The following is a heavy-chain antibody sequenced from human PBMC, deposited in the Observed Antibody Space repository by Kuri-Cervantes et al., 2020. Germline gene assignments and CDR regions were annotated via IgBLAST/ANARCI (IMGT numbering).Heavy chain of an antibody. CDR2: INTSGGAT. Sequence: ASVKVSCKASGYTFPNYCMHWVRQAPGQGLEWMGIINTSGGATSYAQKFQGRVTMTSDTSTTTVYMELSSLRSEDTAVYYCAREHIADYGDYRFDYWGQGTLVTVSS. CDR1: GYTFPNYC. CDR3: AREHIADYGDYRFDY. J-gene: IGHJ4*02. V-gene: IGHV1-46*01. D-gene: IGHD4-17*01.